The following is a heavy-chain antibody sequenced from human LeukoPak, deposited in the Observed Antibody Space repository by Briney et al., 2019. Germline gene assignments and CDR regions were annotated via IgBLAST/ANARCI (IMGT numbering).Heavy chain of an antibody. CDR2: ISAYNGNT. Sequence: GATVKVSCKASGYTFTSYGISWVRQAPGQGLEWMGWISAYNGNTNYAQKLQGRVTMTTDTSTSTAYMELRSLRSDDTAVYYCARGYCSGGSCYSLWYYYYYMDVWGKGTTVTVSS. J-gene: IGHJ6*03. CDR1: GYTFTSYG. V-gene: IGHV1-18*01. CDR3: ARGYCSGGSCYSLWYYYYYMDV. D-gene: IGHD2-15*01.